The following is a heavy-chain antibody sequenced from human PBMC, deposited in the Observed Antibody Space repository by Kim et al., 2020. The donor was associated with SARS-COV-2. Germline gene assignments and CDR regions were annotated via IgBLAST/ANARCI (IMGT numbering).Heavy chain of an antibody. J-gene: IGHJ4*02. D-gene: IGHD2-2*01. CDR3: AGGDRYCSSTSCLFDY. V-gene: IGHV3-11*05. Sequence: VKGRFTISRDNAKNSLYLQMNSLRAEDTAVYYCAGGDRYCSSTSCLFDYWGQGTLVTVSS.